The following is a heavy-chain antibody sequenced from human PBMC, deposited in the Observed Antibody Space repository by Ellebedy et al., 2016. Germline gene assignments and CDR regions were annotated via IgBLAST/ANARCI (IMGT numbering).Heavy chain of an antibody. V-gene: IGHV4-31*03. Sequence: SETLSLXXTVSGGSISSGGYYWSWIRQHPGKGLEWIGYIYYSGCTYYNPSLKSRVTISVDTSKNQFSLKLSSVTAADTAVYYCARDPRLGGMDVWGQGTTVTVSS. CDR2: IYYSGCT. J-gene: IGHJ6*02. CDR1: GGSISSGGYY. CDR3: ARDPRLGGMDV. D-gene: IGHD3-16*01.